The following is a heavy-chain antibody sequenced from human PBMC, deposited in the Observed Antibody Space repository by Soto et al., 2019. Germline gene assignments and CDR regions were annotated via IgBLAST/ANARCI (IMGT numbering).Heavy chain of an antibody. Sequence: SETLSLTCSVSGGSISGSYWSWIRQSPGKGLEWLGYVYYTGSTNYSPSLRSRVSISVDTSKNEFSLRLSSVTAADTAVYFCARTVAVPGAHIDYWGQGTQVTVSS. CDR1: GGSISGSY. V-gene: IGHV4-59*01. CDR3: ARTVAVPGAHIDY. D-gene: IGHD6-19*01. CDR2: VYYTGST. J-gene: IGHJ4*02.